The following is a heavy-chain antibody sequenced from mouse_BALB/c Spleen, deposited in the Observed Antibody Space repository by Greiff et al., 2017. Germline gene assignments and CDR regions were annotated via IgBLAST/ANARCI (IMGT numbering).Heavy chain of an antibody. D-gene: IGHD1-1*01. CDR1: GYSFTSYW. Sequence: EVQLQQSGTVLARPGASVKMSCKASGYSFTSYWMHWVKQRPGQGLEWIGAIYPGNSDTSYNQKFKGKAKLTAVTSASTAYMELSSLTNEDSAVYYCTREGSSSLFDYWGQGTTLTVSS. CDR2: IYPGNSDT. J-gene: IGHJ2*01. CDR3: TREGSSSLFDY. V-gene: IGHV1-5*01.